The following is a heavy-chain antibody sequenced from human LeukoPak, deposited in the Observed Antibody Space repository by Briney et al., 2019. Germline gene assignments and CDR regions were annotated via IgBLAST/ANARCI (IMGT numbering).Heavy chain of an antibody. J-gene: IGHJ5*02. Sequence: PSETLSLTCTVSGGSISSFYWNWIRQSPGKGLEWIGCIYYSGSTNYNPSLKSRVTISVDTSKNQFSLKLSSVTAADTAVYYCARGYYDFWSGYYSYWFDPWGQGTLVTVSS. D-gene: IGHD3-3*01. CDR3: ARGYYDFWSGYYSYWFDP. CDR2: IYYSGST. CDR1: GGSISSFY. V-gene: IGHV4-59*01.